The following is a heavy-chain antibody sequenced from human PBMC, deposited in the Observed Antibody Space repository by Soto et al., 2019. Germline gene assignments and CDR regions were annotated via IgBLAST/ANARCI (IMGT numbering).Heavy chain of an antibody. CDR3: ARSLLKGDF. D-gene: IGHD2-21*01. J-gene: IGHJ4*02. Sequence: XVKVSCKASGYTFTTYDINWVRQAPGQGLECMXIINHXGGSTNYAQNXXGRVTVKXXKSKSTVSMELKSMGSDDTAVYFCARSLLKGDFWGQGTLVTVSS. CDR2: INHXGGST. V-gene: IGHV1-46*01. CDR1: GYTFTTYD.